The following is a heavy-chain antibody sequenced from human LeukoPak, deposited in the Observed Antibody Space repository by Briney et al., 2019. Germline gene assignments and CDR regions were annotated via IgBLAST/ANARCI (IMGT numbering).Heavy chain of an antibody. CDR3: ARDTGGFDI. CDR2: INHSGST. J-gene: IGHJ3*02. D-gene: IGHD2-15*01. V-gene: IGHV4-34*01. Sequence: SETLSLTCAVYGGSFSGYYWSWIRQPPGKGLEWIGEINHSGSTNYNPSLKSRVTISVDTSKNQFSLRLRSVTAADTAMYYCARDTGGFDIWGQGAMVTVSS. CDR1: GGSFSGYY.